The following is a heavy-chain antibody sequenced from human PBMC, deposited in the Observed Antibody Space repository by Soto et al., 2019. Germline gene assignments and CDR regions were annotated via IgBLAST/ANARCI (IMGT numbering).Heavy chain of an antibody. CDR2: INPSTTTT. V-gene: IGHV1-46*03. Sequence: ASVKVSCKASGYPFTRYHMHWVRQAPGQGLEWLGVINPSTTTTYAQRFQGRVTMTRDTSTSTVYMELSSLRSDDTADYYCAREAEEYSGSDYWGPGSLVTVSS. CDR3: AREAEEYSGSDY. D-gene: IGHD3-10*01. J-gene: IGHJ4*02. CDR1: GYPFTRYH.